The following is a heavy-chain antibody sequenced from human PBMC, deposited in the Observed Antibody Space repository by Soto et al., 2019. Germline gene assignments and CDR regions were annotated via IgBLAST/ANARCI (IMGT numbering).Heavy chain of an antibody. V-gene: IGHV1-69*13. Sequence: SVKVSCKASGGTFSSYAISWVRQAPGQGLEWMGGIIPIFGTANYAQKFQGRVTITADESTSTAYMELSSLRSEDTAVYYCARDRITIFGVVIPGTYYYYGMDVWGQGTTVTVSS. CDR3: ARDRITIFGVVIPGTYYYYGMDV. D-gene: IGHD3-3*01. CDR2: IIPIFGTA. CDR1: GGTFSSYA. J-gene: IGHJ6*02.